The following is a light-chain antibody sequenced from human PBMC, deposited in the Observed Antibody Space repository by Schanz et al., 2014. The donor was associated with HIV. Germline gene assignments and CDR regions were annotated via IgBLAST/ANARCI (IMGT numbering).Light chain of an antibody. V-gene: IGLV2-23*02. CDR2: DVS. Sequence: QSALTQPASVSGSPGQSIAISCTGTSSDVRSYNLLSWYQHHPGKAPKLMIYDVSNRPSGVSNRFSGSKSGNTASLTISGLQAEDEADYYCCSYAGDKNVVFGGGTKLTVL. J-gene: IGLJ2*01. CDR1: SSDVRSYNL. CDR3: CSYAGDKNVV.